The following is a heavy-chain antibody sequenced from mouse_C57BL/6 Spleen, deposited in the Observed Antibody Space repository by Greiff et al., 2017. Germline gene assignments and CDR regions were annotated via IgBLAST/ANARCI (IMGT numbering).Heavy chain of an antibody. D-gene: IGHD2-1*01. Sequence: VQLQQSGAELVMPGASVKLSCKASGYTFTSYWMHWVKQRPGQGLEWIGEIDPSDSYTNYNQKFKGKSTLTVDKSSSTAYMQLSSLTSEDSAVYYCARSGYGNYNYWGQGTTLTVSS. CDR1: GYTFTSYW. V-gene: IGHV1-69*01. CDR3: ARSGYGNYNY. CDR2: IDPSDSYT. J-gene: IGHJ2*01.